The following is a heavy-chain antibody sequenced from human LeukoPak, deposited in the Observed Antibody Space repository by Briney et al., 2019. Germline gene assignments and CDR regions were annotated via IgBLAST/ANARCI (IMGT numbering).Heavy chain of an antibody. J-gene: IGHJ6*03. V-gene: IGHV1-69*06. CDR2: IIPIFGTA. CDR1: GGTFSSYA. Sequence: ASVKVSCKASGGTFSSYAISWVRQAPGQGLEWMGGIIPIFGTANYAQKFQGRVTITADKSTSTAYMELSSLRSEDTAVYYCAREGTTPWGFYYMDVWGKGTAVTVSS. CDR3: AREGTTPWGFYYMDV. D-gene: IGHD3-16*01.